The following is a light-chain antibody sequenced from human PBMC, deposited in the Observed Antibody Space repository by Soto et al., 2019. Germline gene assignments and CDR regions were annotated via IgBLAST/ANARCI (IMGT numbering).Light chain of an antibody. Sequence: DIQMTQSPSPLSASVGDRVDITCRTSQSVSSYLNWYQAKPGKAPKLLIHETSNLESGVPSRFSGSGSGTDFTLTINSLQPEDSATYYCQQSYSTPPFTFGPGTRVDI. V-gene: IGKV1-39*01. CDR1: QSVSSY. CDR2: ETS. J-gene: IGKJ3*01. CDR3: QQSYSTPPFT.